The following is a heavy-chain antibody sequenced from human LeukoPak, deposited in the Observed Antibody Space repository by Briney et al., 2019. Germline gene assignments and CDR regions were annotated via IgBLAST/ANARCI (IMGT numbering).Heavy chain of an antibody. CDR3: AKNFGYYYGSGARP. V-gene: IGHV3-23*01. CDR2: ISGSGGST. J-gene: IGHJ5*02. CDR1: GFTFSSYA. D-gene: IGHD3-10*01. Sequence: GSLRLSCAASGFTFSSYAMSWVRQAPGKGLEWVSAISGSGGSTYYADSVKGRFTISRDNSKNTLYLQMNSLRAEDTAVYYCAKNFGYYYGSGARPWGQGTLVTVSS.